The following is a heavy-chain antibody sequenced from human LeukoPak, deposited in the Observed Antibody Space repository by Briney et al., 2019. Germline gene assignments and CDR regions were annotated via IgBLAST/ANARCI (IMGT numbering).Heavy chain of an antibody. CDR1: GASITSYY. D-gene: IGHD2-21*02. V-gene: IGHV4-59*01. CDR2: IYYNGGT. J-gene: IGHJ3*01. Sequence: SETLSLTCTVSGASITSYYWSWIRQPPGKGLEWIGYIYYNGGTKYNPSLKSRVTISVDTSNNQFSLKLNSVTTADTAVYYCAKPRGGDSWAFDFWGQGTMVTVSS. CDR3: AKPRGGDSWAFDF.